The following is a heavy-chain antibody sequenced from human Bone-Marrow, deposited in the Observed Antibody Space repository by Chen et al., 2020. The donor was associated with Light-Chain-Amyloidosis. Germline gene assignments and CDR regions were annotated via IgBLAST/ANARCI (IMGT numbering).Heavy chain of an antibody. V-gene: IGHV5-51*01. D-gene: IGHD5-12*01. CDR3: ARRRDGYNFDY. Sequence: EVQLEQSGPEVKKPVESLKISCKGSGYTFPNYWIGWVRQMPGKGLEWMGVIYPDDSDARYSPSFEGQLTISADKPITTSSLQWRSLKASDTAMYYCARRRDGYNFDYWGQGTLVTVSS. J-gene: IGHJ4*02. CDR2: IYPDDSDA. CDR1: GYTFPNYW.